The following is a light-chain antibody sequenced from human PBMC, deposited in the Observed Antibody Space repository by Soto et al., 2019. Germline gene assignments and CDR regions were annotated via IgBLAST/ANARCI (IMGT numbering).Light chain of an antibody. V-gene: IGKV3-20*01. Sequence: SPGTLSLSPGERATLSCRASQSVSSSYLAWYQQKPGQAPRLLIYGASSRATGIPDRFSGSGSGTDFTLTISRLEPEDFAVYYCHQYGSSPYTFGQGTRLEIK. CDR3: HQYGSSPYT. CDR2: GAS. CDR1: QSVSSSY. J-gene: IGKJ5*01.